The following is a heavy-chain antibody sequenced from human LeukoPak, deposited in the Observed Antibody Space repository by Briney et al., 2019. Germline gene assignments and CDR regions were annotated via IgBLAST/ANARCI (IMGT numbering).Heavy chain of an antibody. CDR2: INPNSGGT. Sequence: GASVKVSCKASGYTFTGYYMQWVRQAPGQGLEWMGWINPNSGGTNYAQKFQGRVTMTRDTSINTVYMELSRLRSDDTAVYYCARESIAVAGRGGGYYYYYMDVWGKGTTVTVSS. D-gene: IGHD6-19*01. CDR3: ARESIAVAGRGGGYYYYYMDV. CDR1: GYTFTGYY. V-gene: IGHV1-2*02. J-gene: IGHJ6*03.